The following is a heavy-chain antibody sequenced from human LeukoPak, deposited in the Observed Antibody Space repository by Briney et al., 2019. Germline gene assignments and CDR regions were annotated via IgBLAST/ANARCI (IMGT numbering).Heavy chain of an antibody. CDR1: GSTFINFA. V-gene: IGHV1-3*01. CDR3: ARGPRAAADDY. CDR2: INAGNGNT. Sequence: GASVKVSCKGSGSTFINFAINWGRQGPGQRPEWRGWINAGNGNTKYSQKFQGRVTITRDTSASTAYMELSGLTSEDTAVYYCARGPRAAADDYWGQGTLVTVSS. J-gene: IGHJ4*02. D-gene: IGHD6-13*01.